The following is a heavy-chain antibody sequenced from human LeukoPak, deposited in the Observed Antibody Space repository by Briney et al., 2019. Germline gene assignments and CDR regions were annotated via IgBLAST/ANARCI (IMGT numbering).Heavy chain of an antibody. CDR1: GGSISSGGYY. CDR2: IYYSGST. V-gene: IGHV4-61*08. D-gene: IGHD2-21*02. J-gene: IGHJ6*02. CDR3: ARAYCGGDCSYYYGMDV. Sequence: SQTLSLTCTVSGGSISSGGYYWSWIRQPPGKGLEWIGYIYYSGSTNYNPSLKSRVTISVDTSKNQFSLKLSSVTAADTAVYYCARAYCGGDCSYYYGMDVWGQGTTVTVSS.